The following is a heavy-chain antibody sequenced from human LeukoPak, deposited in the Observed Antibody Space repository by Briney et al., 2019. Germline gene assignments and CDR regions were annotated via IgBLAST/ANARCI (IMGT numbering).Heavy chain of an antibody. D-gene: IGHD6-19*01. V-gene: IGHV4-59*01. J-gene: IGHJ4*02. CDR3: ARAEKAVTGTLDS. CDR1: GDSISSYY. Sequence: PSETLSLTCTVSGDSISSYYWNWIRQPPGKGLEWIGHIHFSGDANYNPSLKSRVTISLDSAKNQFSLRLISVTAADTAVYCARAEKAVTGTLDSWGQGTLITVSS. CDR2: IHFSGDA.